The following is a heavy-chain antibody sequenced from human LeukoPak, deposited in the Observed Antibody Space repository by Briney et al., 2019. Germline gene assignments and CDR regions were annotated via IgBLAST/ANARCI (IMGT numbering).Heavy chain of an antibody. J-gene: IGHJ6*02. CDR2: ISGSGSLI. D-gene: IGHD1-14*01. CDR1: GFTFSSYE. Sequence: QPGGSLRLSCAASGFTFSSYEMNWVRQAPGRGLEWVSCISGSGSLIYYADSMKGRFTISRDNAKNSLYLQMNSLRVEDTAVYYCARIPPFRKTTSYYGMDVWGQGTTVTVSS. V-gene: IGHV3-48*03. CDR3: ARIPPFRKTTSYYGMDV.